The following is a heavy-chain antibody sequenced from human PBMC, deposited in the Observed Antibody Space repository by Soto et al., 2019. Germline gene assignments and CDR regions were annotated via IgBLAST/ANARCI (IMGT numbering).Heavy chain of an antibody. D-gene: IGHD6-19*01. V-gene: IGHV4-4*02. CDR2: VYHTGDT. J-gene: IGHJ5*02. CDR1: VGTFASIHW. Sequence: SETLSLTCCFSVGTFASIHWWSCFRQSPGGGLEFIGNVYHTGDTNLNPSLQSRVTISVDKSINTAYLQWSSLKASDSAIYYCARPFDTSGWYDHWGQGTLVTVSS. CDR3: ARPFDTSGWYDH.